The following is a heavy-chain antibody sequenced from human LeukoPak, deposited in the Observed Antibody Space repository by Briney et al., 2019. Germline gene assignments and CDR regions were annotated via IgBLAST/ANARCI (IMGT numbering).Heavy chain of an antibody. CDR2: IYYSGST. V-gene: IGHV4-59*01. CDR1: GGSISSYY. Sequence: PSETLSLTCTVSGGSISSYYWSWIRQPPGKGLEWIGYIYYSGSTNYNPSLKSRVTISVDTSKNQFSLKLSSVIAADTAVYYCARGVVVVPNWFDPWGQGTLVTVSS. CDR3: ARGVVVVPNWFDP. J-gene: IGHJ5*02. D-gene: IGHD3-22*01.